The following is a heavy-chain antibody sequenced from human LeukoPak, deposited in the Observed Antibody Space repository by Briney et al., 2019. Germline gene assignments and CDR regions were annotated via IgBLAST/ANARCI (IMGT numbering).Heavy chain of an antibody. J-gene: IGHJ4*02. D-gene: IGHD3-9*01. CDR2: INHSGST. Sequence: SETLSLTCAVYGGSLSGYYWSWIRQPPGKGLEWIGEINHSGSTNYNPSLKSRVTISVDTSKNQFSLKLSSVTAADTAVYYCARGAIHYDILTGYYLTYYFDYWGQGTLVTVSS. CDR1: GGSLSGYY. V-gene: IGHV4-34*01. CDR3: ARGAIHYDILTGYYLTYYFDY.